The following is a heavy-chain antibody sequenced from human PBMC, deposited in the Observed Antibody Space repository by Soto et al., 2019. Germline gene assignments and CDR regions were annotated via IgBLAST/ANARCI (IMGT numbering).Heavy chain of an antibody. D-gene: IGHD5-18*01. CDR2: IYYSGST. Sequence: SETLSLTCTVSGGSISSYYWSWIRQPPGKGLEWIGYIYYSGSTNYNPSLKSRVTISVDTSKNQFSLKLSSVTAADTAVYYCARGKGYSYAPQFDYWGQGTLVTVSS. J-gene: IGHJ4*02. V-gene: IGHV4-59*01. CDR1: GGSISSYY. CDR3: ARGKGYSYAPQFDY.